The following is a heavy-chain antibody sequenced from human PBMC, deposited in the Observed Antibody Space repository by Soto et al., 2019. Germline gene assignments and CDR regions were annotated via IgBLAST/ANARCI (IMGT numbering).Heavy chain of an antibody. CDR3: ASFRRYSAGSGTYRDT. Sequence: QVQLQESGPGLVKPSQTLSLTRTVSGGSISTPGYYWSWIRQRPGKGLEWIEYTHSSGSANSNPSLKSRIIISGDTSQNQFSLRLRSVTAADAAVYYCASFRRYSAGSGTYRDTWGQGTLVTVSS. CDR1: GGSISTPGYY. D-gene: IGHD3-10*01. J-gene: IGHJ4*02. V-gene: IGHV4-31*03. CDR2: THSSGSA.